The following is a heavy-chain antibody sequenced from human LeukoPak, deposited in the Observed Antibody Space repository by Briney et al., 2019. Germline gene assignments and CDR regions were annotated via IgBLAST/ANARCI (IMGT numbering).Heavy chain of an antibody. D-gene: IGHD6-13*01. V-gene: IGHV1-69*05. Sequence: ASVKVSCKASGGTFISYAISWVRQAPGQGLEWMGGIIPIFGTANYAQKFQGRVTITTDESTSTAYMELSSLRSEDTAVYYCARDVVLAAGKDNWFDPWGQGTLVTVSS. CDR1: GGTFISYA. CDR3: ARDVVLAAGKDNWFDP. CDR2: IIPIFGTA. J-gene: IGHJ5*02.